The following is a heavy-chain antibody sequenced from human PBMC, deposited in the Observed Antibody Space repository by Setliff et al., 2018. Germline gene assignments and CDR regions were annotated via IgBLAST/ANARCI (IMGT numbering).Heavy chain of an antibody. D-gene: IGHD5-12*01. J-gene: IGHJ4*02. CDR2: IFYNGMA. CDR1: GASIRNNYY. CDR3: ARGGTFRYFDY. Sequence: SETLSLTCAVSGASIRNNYYWGWIRQSPGTGLEWIGGIFYNGMAYYNPSLKSRVTMSVATSKNQFSLNLISVTAADTAVYYCARGGTFRYFDYWGQGTPVTVSS. V-gene: IGHV4-39*07.